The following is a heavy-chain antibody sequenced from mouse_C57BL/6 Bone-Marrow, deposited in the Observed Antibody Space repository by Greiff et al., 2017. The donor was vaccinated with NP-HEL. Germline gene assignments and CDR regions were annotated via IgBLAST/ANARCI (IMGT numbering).Heavy chain of an antibody. CDR1: GYSFTGYY. CDR2: INPSTGGT. CDR3: AVKFITTVVGHFDY. D-gene: IGHD1-1*01. J-gene: IGHJ2*01. Sequence: EVQLQQSGPELVKPGASVKISCKASGYSFTGYYMNWVKQSPEKSLEWIGEINPSTGGTTYNQKFKAKATLTVDKSSSTAYMQLKSLTSEDSAVYYCAVKFITTVVGHFDYWGQGTTLTVSS. V-gene: IGHV1-42*01.